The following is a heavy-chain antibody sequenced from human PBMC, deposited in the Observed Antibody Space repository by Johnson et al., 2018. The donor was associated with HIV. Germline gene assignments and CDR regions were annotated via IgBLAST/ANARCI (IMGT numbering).Heavy chain of an antibody. CDR1: GFTFDDYA. Sequence: EVQLVESGGGVARPGGSLRLSCAASGFTFDDYAMHWVRQAPGKGLEWVSGISWNSGSIGYADSVKGRFTISRDNAKNSLYLQMNSLRAEDTALYYCAKDRTKDYGDYSGDAFDIWGQGTMVTVSS. D-gene: IGHD4-17*01. J-gene: IGHJ3*02. V-gene: IGHV3-9*01. CDR3: AKDRTKDYGDYSGDAFDI. CDR2: ISWNSGSI.